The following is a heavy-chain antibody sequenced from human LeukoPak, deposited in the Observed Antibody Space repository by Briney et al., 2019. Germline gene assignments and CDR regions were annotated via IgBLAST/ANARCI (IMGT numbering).Heavy chain of an antibody. CDR3: ARPDSSGYPYYYGMDV. CDR2: ISYDGSNK. CDR1: GFTFSSYA. Sequence: HPGGSLRLSCAASGFTFSSYAMHWVRQAPGKGLEWVAVISYDGSNKYYADSVKGRFTISRDNSKNTLYLQMNSLRAEDTAVYYCARPDSSGYPYYYGMDVWGQGTTVTVFS. J-gene: IGHJ6*02. D-gene: IGHD3-22*01. V-gene: IGHV3-30*04.